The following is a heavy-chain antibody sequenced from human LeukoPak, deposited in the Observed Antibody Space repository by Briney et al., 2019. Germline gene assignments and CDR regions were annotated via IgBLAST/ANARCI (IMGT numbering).Heavy chain of an antibody. CDR2: IYPGDSDT. J-gene: IGHJ4*02. D-gene: IGHD6-13*01. CDR1: GYSFTSYW. CDR3: ARAPGIAAATLPFDY. V-gene: IGHV5-51*01. Sequence: GESLKISCKGSGYSFTSYWIGWVRQMPGKGLEWMGIIYPGDSDTGYSPSFQGQVTISADKSISTAYLQWSSLKASDTAMYYCARAPGIAAATLPFDYWGQGTLVTVSS.